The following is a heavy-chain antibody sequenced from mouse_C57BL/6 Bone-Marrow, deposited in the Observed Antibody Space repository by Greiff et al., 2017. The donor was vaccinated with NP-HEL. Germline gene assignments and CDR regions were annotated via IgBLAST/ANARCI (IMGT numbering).Heavy chain of an antibody. V-gene: IGHV1-50*01. CDR1: GYTFTSYW. Sequence: QVQLQQPGAELVKPGASVKLSCKASGYTFTSYWMQWVKQRPGQGLEWIGEIDPSDSYTNYNQKFKGKATLTVDTSSSTAYMQLSSLTSEDSAVYYCASFYYYGSSSFDYWGQGTTLTVSS. CDR2: IDPSDSYT. CDR3: ASFYYYGSSSFDY. J-gene: IGHJ2*01. D-gene: IGHD1-1*01.